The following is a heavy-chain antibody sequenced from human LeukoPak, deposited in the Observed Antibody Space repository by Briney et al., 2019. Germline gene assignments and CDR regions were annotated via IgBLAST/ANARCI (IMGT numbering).Heavy chain of an antibody. CDR2: IDSHSNVI. D-gene: IGHD1-26*01. J-gene: IGHJ3*02. CDR3: ARGRGKSGSYYSFDI. V-gene: IGHV3-48*04. CDR1: GFTFSSYG. Sequence: GGSLRLSCAASGFTFSSYGMSWVRQAPGKGLEWISYIDSHSNVITYTNSVKGRFTISRDNPRNSLSLQMNSLRAEDTAFYYCARGRGKSGSYYSFDIWGQGTMVTVSS.